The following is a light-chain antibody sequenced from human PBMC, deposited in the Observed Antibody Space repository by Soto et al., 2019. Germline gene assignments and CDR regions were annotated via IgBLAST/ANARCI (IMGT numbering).Light chain of an antibody. CDR3: QQHNSFSIT. J-gene: IGKJ5*01. CDR1: QILVHSDGIAY. V-gene: IGKV2-30*02. CDR2: KVS. Sequence: DVVMTHSPLALPVTLGQPASISCRSNQILVHSDGIAYFSSFQQRPGRSPRRLIYKVSNRDAGVPARFSGSGSGTDFALKISRVEAEDVATYYCQQHNSFSITFGQGIRLEIK.